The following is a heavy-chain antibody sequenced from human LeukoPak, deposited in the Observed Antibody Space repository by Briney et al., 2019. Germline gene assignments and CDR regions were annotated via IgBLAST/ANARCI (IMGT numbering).Heavy chain of an antibody. J-gene: IGHJ4*02. V-gene: IGHV3-21*06. CDR3: LRGDRRDY. CDR1: GLLFGDYA. Sequence: GGSLRLSCTASGLLFGDYAMTWVRQAPGKGLEWLSSLDSSGAYIFYADSVKGRFIISRDNAKNSLYLQMNSLRVEDTAVYYCLRGDRRDYWGQGTLVTVSS. CDR2: LDSSGAYI.